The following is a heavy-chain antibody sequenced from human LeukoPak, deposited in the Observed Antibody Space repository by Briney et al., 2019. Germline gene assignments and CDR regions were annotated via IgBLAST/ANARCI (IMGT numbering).Heavy chain of an antibody. CDR3: AKDRGYNILTGYSKGHYLDY. CDR2: IRYDETNK. Sequence: GGSLRLSCAASGLTFSSYGMHWVRQAPGKGLEWVAFIRYDETNKYYADSVKGRFTISRDNSKNTLNLQMNSLKTEDTAVYYCAKDRGYNILTGYSKGHYLDYWGQGTLVTVSS. V-gene: IGHV3-30*02. D-gene: IGHD3-9*01. CDR1: GLTFSSYG. J-gene: IGHJ4*02.